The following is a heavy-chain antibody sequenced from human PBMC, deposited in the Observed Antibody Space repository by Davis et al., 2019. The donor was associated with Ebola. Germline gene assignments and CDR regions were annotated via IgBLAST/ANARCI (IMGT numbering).Heavy chain of an antibody. D-gene: IGHD6-13*01. V-gene: IGHV3-53*04. J-gene: IGHJ6*02. CDR2: IYSGGST. CDR1: GFTVSSNY. Sequence: GESLKISCAASGFTVSSNYMSWVRQAPGKGLEWVSVIYSGGSTYYADSVKGRFTISRHNSKNTLYLQMNSLRAEDTAVYYCARDQDSSSWYFYYYGMDVWGQGTTVTVSS. CDR3: ARDQDSSSWYFYYYGMDV.